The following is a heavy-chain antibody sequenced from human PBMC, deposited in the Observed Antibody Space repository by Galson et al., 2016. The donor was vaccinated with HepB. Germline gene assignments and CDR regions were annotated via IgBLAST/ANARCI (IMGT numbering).Heavy chain of an antibody. CDR2: ISSHGGFT. D-gene: IGHD3-10*01. CDR3: VKGDGSTYYDGLEI. J-gene: IGHJ3*02. CDR1: GFTFSNFA. Sequence: SLRLSCAASGFTFSNFAMHWVRQAPGKGLKYLSAISSHGGFTYYAESVKGRFTISRDNSRNILHLQMSSLRPDDTALYYCVKGDGSTYYDGLEIWGQGTMVIVSS. V-gene: IGHV3-64D*09.